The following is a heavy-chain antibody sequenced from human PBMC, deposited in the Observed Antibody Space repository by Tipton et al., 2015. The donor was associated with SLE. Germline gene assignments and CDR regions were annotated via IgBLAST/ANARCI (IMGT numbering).Heavy chain of an antibody. D-gene: IGHD5-12*01. J-gene: IGHJ4*02. V-gene: IGHV4-34*01. CDR2: IYYSGST. CDR3: ARLRHSGYDSYFDY. CDR1: GGSFSGYY. Sequence: LRLSCAVYGGSFSGYYWGWIRQPPGKGLEWIGSIYYSGSTYYNPSLKSRVTISVDTSKNQFSLKLSSVTAADTAVYYCARLRHSGYDSYFDYWGQGTLVTVSS.